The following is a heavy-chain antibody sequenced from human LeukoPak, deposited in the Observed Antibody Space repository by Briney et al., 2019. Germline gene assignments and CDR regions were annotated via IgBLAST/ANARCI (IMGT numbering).Heavy chain of an antibody. V-gene: IGHV1-2*02. CDR1: GYTFTGYY. CDR2: INPNSGGT. J-gene: IGHJ6*03. Sequence: GASVKVSCKASGYTFTGYYMHWVRQAPGQGLEWMGWINPNSGGTNYAQKFQGRVTMTRDTSISTAYMELSRLRSDDTAVYYCARENPYYDILTGYLDYYYMDAWGKGTTVTISS. CDR3: ARENPYYDILTGYLDYYYMDA. D-gene: IGHD3-9*01.